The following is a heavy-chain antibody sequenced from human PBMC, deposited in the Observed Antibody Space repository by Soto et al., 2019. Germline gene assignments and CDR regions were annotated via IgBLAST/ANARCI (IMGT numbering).Heavy chain of an antibody. D-gene: IGHD6-13*01. J-gene: IGHJ4*02. CDR2: ISSSGSTI. CDR3: AKDFPLMGIFDS. CDR1: GFTFSDYY. V-gene: IGHV3-11*01. Sequence: GGSLRLSCAASGFTFSDYYMSWIRQAPGKGLEWVSYISSSGSTIYYADSVKGRFTISRDNAKNTLYLQMNSLRAEDTAVYYCAKDFPLMGIFDSWGQGTLVTVSS.